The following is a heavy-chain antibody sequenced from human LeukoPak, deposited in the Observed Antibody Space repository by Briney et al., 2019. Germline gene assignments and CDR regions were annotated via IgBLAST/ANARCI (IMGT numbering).Heavy chain of an antibody. CDR2: VSYDGINT. CDR3: ARVIRPHIFDY. D-gene: IGHD1-1*01. CDR1: GFIFSSYA. V-gene: IGHV3-30-3*01. Sequence: GGSLRLSCEASGFIFSSYAMHWVRQAPGKGLEWVAVVSYDGINTYSADSVKGRFTISRDNSKNLLSLQMIDLRVEDTAVYYCARVIRPHIFDYWGQGTLVTVSS. J-gene: IGHJ4*02.